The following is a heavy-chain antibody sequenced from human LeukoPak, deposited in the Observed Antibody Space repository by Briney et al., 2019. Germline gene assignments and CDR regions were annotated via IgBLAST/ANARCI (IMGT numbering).Heavy chain of an antibody. D-gene: IGHD3-22*01. CDR1: GGTFSSYA. CDR2: IIPILGIA. Sequence: GSSVKVSCKASGGTFSSYAISWVRQAPGQGLEWRGRIIPILGIANYAQKFQGRVTITADKSTSTAYMELSSLRSEDTAVYYCARDRPLGYYDSSGYYSDYWGQGTLVTVSS. J-gene: IGHJ4*02. V-gene: IGHV1-69*04. CDR3: ARDRPLGYYDSSGYYSDY.